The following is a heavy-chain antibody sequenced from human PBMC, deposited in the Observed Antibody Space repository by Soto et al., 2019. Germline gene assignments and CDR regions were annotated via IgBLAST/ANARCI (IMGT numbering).Heavy chain of an antibody. Sequence: QVQLQESGPGLVKPSQTLSLTCVISGDSVSSNSAAWNWIRLSPSRGLEWLARTYYRSRWYNDYAVSVRSRITVNPDTSKNQFSLQPTSVTPEDTAVYYCAGTTSHHWLYMDVLGKGATVTVSS. V-gene: IGHV6-1*01. CDR1: GDSVSSNSAA. J-gene: IGHJ6*03. CDR2: TYYRSRWYN. CDR3: AGTTSHHWLYMDV. D-gene: IGHD1-7*01.